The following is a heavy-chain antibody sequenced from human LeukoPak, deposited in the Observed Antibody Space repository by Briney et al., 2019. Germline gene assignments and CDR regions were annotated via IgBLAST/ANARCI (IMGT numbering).Heavy chain of an antibody. D-gene: IGHD3-22*01. V-gene: IGHV1-8*01. Sequence: GASVKVSCKASGYTFTSYEINWVRQATGHGLEWMGWMNPDSGDTAYAQKLQGRISMTRSTSITTAYMELSSLRSEDTAVYYCARGLGSYDSSELTWPMISFWGQGTQVTVSS. CDR3: ARGLGSYDSSELTWPMISF. CDR2: MNPDSGDT. CDR1: GYTFTSYE. J-gene: IGHJ4*02.